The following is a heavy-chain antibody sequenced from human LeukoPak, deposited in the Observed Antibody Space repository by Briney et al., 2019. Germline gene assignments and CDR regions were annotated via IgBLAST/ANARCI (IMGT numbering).Heavy chain of an antibody. D-gene: IGHD1-26*01. V-gene: IGHV4-4*09. CDR3: ASLVGVKGWFDP. J-gene: IGHJ5*02. CDR1: CGSISSYY. Sequence: SETLPLICTVACGSISSYYWRWILQPPGGGLVWIGYIYTSGSSNYNHSLKRRVTITVDTSKNQFSLQLSSVPGAETAVYYCASLVGVKGWFDPWGQGTLVTVSS. CDR2: IYTSGSS.